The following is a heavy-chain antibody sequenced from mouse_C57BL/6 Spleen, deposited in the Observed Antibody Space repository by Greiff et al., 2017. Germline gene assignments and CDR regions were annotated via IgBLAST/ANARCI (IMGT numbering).Heavy chain of an antibody. CDR2: IDPSDSYT. V-gene: IGHV1-69*01. J-gene: IGHJ1*03. CDR3: GRYYGSSYGWYFDG. CDR1: GYTFTSYW. Sequence: QVQLKQPGAELVMPGASVKLSCKASGYTFTSYWMHWVKQRPGQGLEWIGEIDPSDSYTNYNQKFKGKSTLTVDKSSSTAYMQLSSLTSEDSAVYYCGRYYGSSYGWYFDGWGTGTTVTVSS. D-gene: IGHD1-1*01.